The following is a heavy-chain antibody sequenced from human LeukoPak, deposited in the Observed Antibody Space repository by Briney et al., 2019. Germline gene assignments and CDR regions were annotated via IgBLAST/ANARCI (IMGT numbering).Heavy chain of an antibody. CDR1: GYTLSTYA. V-gene: IGHV3-53*01. Sequence: TGGSLRLSCAASGYTLSTYAMSWVRQTPGKGLEWVSVIYSGGSTYYADSVKGRFTISRDNSKNTLYLQMNSLRAEDTAVYYCARVYGIAVAGLWGQGTLVTVSS. D-gene: IGHD6-19*01. J-gene: IGHJ4*02. CDR2: IYSGGST. CDR3: ARVYGIAVAGL.